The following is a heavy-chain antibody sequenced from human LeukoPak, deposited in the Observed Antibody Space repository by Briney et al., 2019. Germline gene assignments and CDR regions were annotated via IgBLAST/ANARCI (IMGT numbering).Heavy chain of an antibody. J-gene: IGHJ4*02. CDR1: GFIFSNYW. V-gene: IGHV3-7*01. CDR3: ARDWGSTGYDLYDS. CDR2: IRQDGSKR. D-gene: IGHD5-12*01. Sequence: GGSLRLSCAASGFIFSNYWMTWVRQAPGKGLEWVAHIRQDGSKRHYVDSVKDRFTISRGNAKNSLDLQMDSLRAEDTAVYYCARDWGSTGYDLYDSWGQGTLVTVSS.